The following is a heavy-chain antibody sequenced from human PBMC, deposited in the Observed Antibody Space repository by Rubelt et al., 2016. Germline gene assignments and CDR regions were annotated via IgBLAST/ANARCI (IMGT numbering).Heavy chain of an antibody. CDR1: GFTFRTYA. J-gene: IGHJ4*02. V-gene: IGHV3-23*01. Sequence: EVQLLESGGGLVQPGGSLRLSCAASGFTFRTYAMSWVRQAPGKGLEWVSAISGSGGSTYYADSVKGRFTISRDNAMNSAYLQMNSLGAEDTAIYYCATGSGWLIDYWGQGTLVAVSS. CDR3: ATGSGWLIDY. D-gene: IGHD6-19*01. CDR2: ISGSGGST.